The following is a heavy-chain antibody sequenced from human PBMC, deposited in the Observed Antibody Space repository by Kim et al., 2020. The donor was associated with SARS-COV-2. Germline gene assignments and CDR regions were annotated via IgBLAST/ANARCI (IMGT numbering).Heavy chain of an antibody. Sequence: GGSLRLSCAASGFTFSSFGMHWVRQAPGKGLEWVTVISYDGTTKYYGDSVKGRFTISRDNSKNTVYLQMNSLRVDDTAVYYCAKERGSTTWFDYWGQGSLVTVSS. CDR3: AKERGSTTWFDY. CDR1: GFTFSSFG. D-gene: IGHD3-16*01. J-gene: IGHJ4*02. V-gene: IGHV3-30*18. CDR2: ISYDGTTK.